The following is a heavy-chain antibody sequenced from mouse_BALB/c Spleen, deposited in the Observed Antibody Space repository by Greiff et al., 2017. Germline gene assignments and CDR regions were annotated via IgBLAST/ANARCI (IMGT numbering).Heavy chain of an antibody. Sequence: EVKLMESGPELVKPGASVKMSCKASGYTFTSYVMHWVKQKPGQGLEWIGYINPYNDGTKYNEKFKGKATLTSDKSSSTAYMELSSLTSEDSAVYYCARGSYGYDGYFDYWGQGTTLTVSS. CDR1: GYTFTSYV. CDR2: INPYNDGT. J-gene: IGHJ2*01. D-gene: IGHD2-2*01. CDR3: ARGSYGYDGYFDY. V-gene: IGHV1-14*01.